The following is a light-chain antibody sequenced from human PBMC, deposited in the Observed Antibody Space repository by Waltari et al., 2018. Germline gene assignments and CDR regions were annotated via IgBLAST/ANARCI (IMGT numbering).Light chain of an antibody. V-gene: IGKV3-20*01. Sequence: IVLTQSPGTLSLSPGDRAPLPCRASQTVSTIALSWYQQKPGQAPRVLIYSTYNRATGIPDRFSGSGSGTDFTLTINRLAPEDFAMYYCQQYDGIVVTFGGGTKVEI. CDR3: QQYDGIVVT. CDR2: STY. CDR1: QTVSTIA. J-gene: IGKJ4*01.